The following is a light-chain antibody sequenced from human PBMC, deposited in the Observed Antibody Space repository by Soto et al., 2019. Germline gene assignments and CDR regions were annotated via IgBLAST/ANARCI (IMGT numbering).Light chain of an antibody. CDR1: SSNIGGNS. CDR2: DDN. J-gene: IGLJ1*01. Sequence: QSVLTQPPSVSAAPGQKVTISCSGSSSNIGGNSVSWYQQLPGTAPKLLIYDDNKRPSGIPDRFSGSKSGTSATLGITGFQTGDEADYYCHVWDSSSDHYVFGTGTKVTVL. V-gene: IGLV1-51*01. CDR3: HVWDSSSDHYV.